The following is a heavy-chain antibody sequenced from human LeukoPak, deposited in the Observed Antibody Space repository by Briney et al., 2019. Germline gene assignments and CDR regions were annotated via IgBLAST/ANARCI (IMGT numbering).Heavy chain of an antibody. CDR1: GDSISSSSYS. J-gene: IGHJ4*02. Sequence: SETLSLTCTVSGDSISSSSYSWGWIRQPTGKGLEWIGTISYSGSTYYNPSLKSRVTISVDTSKNQFSLMLRSVTAADAAVYYCARHVTTVVTDFDNWGQGTLVTVSS. V-gene: IGHV4-39*01. D-gene: IGHD4-23*01. CDR2: ISYSGST. CDR3: ARHVTTVVTDFDN.